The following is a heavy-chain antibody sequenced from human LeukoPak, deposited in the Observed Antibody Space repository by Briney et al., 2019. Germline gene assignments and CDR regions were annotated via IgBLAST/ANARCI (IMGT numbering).Heavy chain of an antibody. CDR3: AKGYCGSTNCYGDY. CDR2: ISGSDGST. V-gene: IGHV3-23*01. Sequence: GGSLRLSCAASGFTFSLFPMSWVRQAPGEGLEWVSGISGSDGSTYYADSVKGRFTISRDNSKNTLYLQMNSPRAEDTAVYYCAKGYCGSTNCYGDYWGQGTLVTVSS. D-gene: IGHD2-2*01. CDR1: GFTFSLFP. J-gene: IGHJ4*02.